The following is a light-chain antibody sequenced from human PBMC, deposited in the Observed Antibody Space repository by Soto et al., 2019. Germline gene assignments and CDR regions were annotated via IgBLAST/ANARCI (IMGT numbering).Light chain of an antibody. Sequence: ILLTQSPGTLSLSPGERATLSCMASQSVSNNYLAWYQQKPGQAPRRLIYGASSRATGIPDRFSGSGSGTDFALTINRLEPEDFAVYYCQQYGNSPWTFGQGTKVDIK. CDR2: GAS. CDR1: QSVSNNY. CDR3: QQYGNSPWT. V-gene: IGKV3-20*01. J-gene: IGKJ1*01.